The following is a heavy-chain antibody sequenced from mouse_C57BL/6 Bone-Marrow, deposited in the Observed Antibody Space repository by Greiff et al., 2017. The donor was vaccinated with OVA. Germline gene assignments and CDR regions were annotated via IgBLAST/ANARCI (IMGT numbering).Heavy chain of an antibody. J-gene: IGHJ4*01. Sequence: DVQLQESGPGLVKPSQSLSLTCSVTGYSITSGYYWNWIRQFPGNKLEWMGYISYDGSNNYNPSLKNRISITRDTSKNQFFLKLNSVTTEDTATYYCAREGGIGNYGDYAMDYWGQGTSVTVSS. CDR3: AREGGIGNYGDYAMDY. V-gene: IGHV3-6*01. CDR1: GYSITSGYY. CDR2: ISYDGSN. D-gene: IGHD2-1*01.